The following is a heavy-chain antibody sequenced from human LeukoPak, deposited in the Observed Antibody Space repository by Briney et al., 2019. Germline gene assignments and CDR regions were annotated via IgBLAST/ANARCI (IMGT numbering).Heavy chain of an antibody. CDR2: MNPNSGNT. CDR1: GYTFTSYD. D-gene: IGHD3/OR15-3a*01. V-gene: IGHV1-8*01. CDR3: ARALSWTTESYYYMDV. J-gene: IGHJ6*03. Sequence: ASVKVSCKASGYTFTSYDINWVRQATGQGLEWVGWMNPNSGNTGCAQKFQGRVTMTKNTSISTAYMDLTSLRSEDTAVYYCARALSWTTESYYYMDVWGKGTTVTVS.